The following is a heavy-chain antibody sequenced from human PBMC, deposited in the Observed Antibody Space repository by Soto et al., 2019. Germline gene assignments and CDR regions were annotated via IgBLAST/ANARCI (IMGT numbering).Heavy chain of an antibody. J-gene: IGHJ4*02. Sequence: QVQLVESGGGVVQPGRSLRLSCAASGFTFRSFAMDWVRQAPGKGLEWVAVISYDGNNKYYAESVKGRFTISRDNSKNTPYLEMSSLRPEDTAVYYCARDPTTRYYFDYWGQGTLVTVSS. CDR3: ARDPTTRYYFDY. CDR1: GFTFRSFA. V-gene: IGHV3-30-3*01. CDR2: ISYDGNNK. D-gene: IGHD1-1*01.